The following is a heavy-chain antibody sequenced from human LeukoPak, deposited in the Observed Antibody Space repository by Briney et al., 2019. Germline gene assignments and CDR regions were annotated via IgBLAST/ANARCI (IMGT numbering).Heavy chain of an antibody. J-gene: IGHJ3*02. CDR1: GFTFSSYA. CDR2: ISYDGSNK. D-gene: IGHD6-13*01. CDR3: ARDRLFLAAAGQVDAFDI. Sequence: GGSLRLSCAASGFTFSSYAMHWVRQAPGKGLEWVAVISYDGSNKYYADSVKGRFTISRDNSKNTLYLQMNSLRAEDTAVYYCARDRLFLAAAGQVDAFDIWGQGTMVTVSS. V-gene: IGHV3-30*04.